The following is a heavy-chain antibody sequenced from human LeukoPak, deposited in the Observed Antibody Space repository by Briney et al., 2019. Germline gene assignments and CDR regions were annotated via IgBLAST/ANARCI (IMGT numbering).Heavy chain of an antibody. Sequence: GGSLRLSCAASGFTFSSAWKTWVRQAPGKGLEWVGHIKNKTNGGTTDYAAPVKGRFIISRDDSKNTLYLQMNSLRTEDTAVYYCARGFCSSTNCYQGPFDFWGQGTLVTVSS. J-gene: IGHJ4*02. CDR2: IKNKTNGGTT. CDR3: ARGFCSSTNCYQGPFDF. V-gene: IGHV3-15*01. D-gene: IGHD2-2*01. CDR1: GFTFSSAW.